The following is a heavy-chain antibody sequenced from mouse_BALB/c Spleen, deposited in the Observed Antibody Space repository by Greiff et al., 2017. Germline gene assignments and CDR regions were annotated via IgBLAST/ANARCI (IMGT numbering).Heavy chain of an antibody. D-gene: IGHD2-4*01. CDR2: IWAGGST. CDR3: ARSASTMIFAY. CDR1: GFSLTSYG. Sequence: VKLMESGPGLVAPSQSLSITCTVSGFSLTSYGVHWVRQPPGKGLEWLGVIWAGGSTNYNSALMSRLSISKDNSKSQVFLKMNSLQTDDTAMYYCARSASTMIFAYWGQGTLVTVSA. V-gene: IGHV2-9*02. J-gene: IGHJ3*01.